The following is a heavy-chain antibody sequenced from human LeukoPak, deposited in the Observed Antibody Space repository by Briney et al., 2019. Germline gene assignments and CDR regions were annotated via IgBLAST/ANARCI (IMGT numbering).Heavy chain of an antibody. J-gene: IGHJ4*02. CDR2: ISSSGTTI. D-gene: IGHD4-17*01. V-gene: IGHV3-48*01. Sequence: GGSLRLSCAASGFTFSSYSMNWVRQAPGKGLEWVSYISSSGTTIYYADSVKGRFTISRDNANNSLYLQMNSLRAEDTAVYYCARDRYGDYAIDSWGQGTLVTVSS. CDR1: GFTFSSYS. CDR3: ARDRYGDYAIDS.